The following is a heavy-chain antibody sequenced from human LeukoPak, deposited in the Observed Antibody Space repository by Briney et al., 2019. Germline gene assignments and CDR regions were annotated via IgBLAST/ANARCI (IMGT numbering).Heavy chain of an antibody. J-gene: IGHJ4*02. D-gene: IGHD1-26*01. V-gene: IGHV4-34*01. Sequence: SETLSLTCAVYGGSFSGYYWSWIRQPPGKGLEWIGEINHSGSTNYNPSLKSRVTISVDTSKNQFSLKLSSVTAADTAVYYCARIKRWSGSYSYWGQGTLVTVSS. CDR3: ARIKRWSGSYSY. CDR1: GGSFSGYY. CDR2: INHSGST.